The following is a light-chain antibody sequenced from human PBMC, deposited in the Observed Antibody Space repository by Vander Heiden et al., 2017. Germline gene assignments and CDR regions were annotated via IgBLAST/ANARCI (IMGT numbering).Light chain of an antibody. J-gene: IGKJ5*01. CDR3: QQYQRTPIT. CDR1: QRLLYSSGKQNS. Sequence: DVVMTQSPDCLAVSLGEMATSNCTSSQRLLYSSGKQNSLPWYQQKPGQPPKMLFYWASTREFGVPDRFSASGSGTDFTLTISSLQAEDVAVYFCQQYQRTPITFGQGTRLEI. CDR2: WAS. V-gene: IGKV4-1*01.